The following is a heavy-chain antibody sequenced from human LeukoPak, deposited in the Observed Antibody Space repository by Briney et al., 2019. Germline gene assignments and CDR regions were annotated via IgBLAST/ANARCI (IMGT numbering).Heavy chain of an antibody. D-gene: IGHD3-3*01. Sequence: GGSLRLSCAASGFTFSDYYMSWIRQAPGKGLEWVSYISSSGSTICYADSVKGRFTISRDNAKNSLYLQMNSLRAEDTAVYYCARDRFWSGYYPDEGDYWGQGTLVTVSS. CDR1: GFTFSDYY. CDR3: ARDRFWSGYYPDEGDY. CDR2: ISSSGSTI. J-gene: IGHJ4*02. V-gene: IGHV3-11*01.